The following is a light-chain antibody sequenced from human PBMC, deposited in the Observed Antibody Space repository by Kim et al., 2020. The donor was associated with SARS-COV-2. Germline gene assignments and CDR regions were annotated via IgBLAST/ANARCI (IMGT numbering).Light chain of an antibody. V-gene: IGKV3-11*01. CDR3: QQRSNWPLT. CDR1: QSVSSY. J-gene: IGKJ4*01. CDR2: DAS. Sequence: LSPGGRATLSCRASQSVSSYLAWYQQKPGQAPRLLIYDASNRATGIPARFSGSGSGTDFTLTISSLEPEDFAVYYCQQRSNWPLTFGGGTKVDIK.